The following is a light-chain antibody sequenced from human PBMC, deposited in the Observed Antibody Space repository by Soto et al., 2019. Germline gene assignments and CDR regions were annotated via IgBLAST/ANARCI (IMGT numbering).Light chain of an antibody. CDR2: DVS. Sequence: QSALTKPASVSASPGQSITISCTGTSSDVGAYNYVSWYQQHPGKAPKLMIYDVSNRPSGVPNRFSGSKSGNTASLTISGLQAEDEADYYCTSYTTTTTRVVFGTGTKLTVL. CDR3: TSYTTTTTRVV. V-gene: IGLV2-14*01. CDR1: SSDVGAYNY. J-gene: IGLJ2*01.